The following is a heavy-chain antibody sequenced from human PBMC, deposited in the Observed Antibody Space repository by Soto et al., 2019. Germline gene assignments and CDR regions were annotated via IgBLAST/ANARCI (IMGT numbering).Heavy chain of an antibody. CDR3: ARGWNDFPH. J-gene: IGHJ4*02. V-gene: IGHV1-69*01. CDR2: IIPISGRA. CDR1: GGTFSSYV. Sequence: QVQLVQSGAEVKKPGSSVKVACKASGGTFSSYVISWVRQVTGQGLECMGGIIPISGRANYAPNFQGRVSMTADESTTTVYMELSSLRPEDTAVYYCARGWNDFPHWGQGTLVTVSS. D-gene: IGHD1-1*01.